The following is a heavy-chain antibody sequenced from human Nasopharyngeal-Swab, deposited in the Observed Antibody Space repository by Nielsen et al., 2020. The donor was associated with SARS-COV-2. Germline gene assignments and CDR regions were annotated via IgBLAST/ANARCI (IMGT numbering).Heavy chain of an antibody. D-gene: IGHD5-24*01. V-gene: IGHV3-48*03. CDR1: GYTFSTYD. J-gene: IGHJ5*02. CDR2: VSSSGETI. Sequence: GESLKISCAASGYTFSTYDMNWVRQAPGKGLEWVSYVSSSGETIFYADSVQGRFTISRDSAKSSLYLQMNSLRAEDTAVYYCAGMPGQQGDDWFDPWGQGTLVTVSS. CDR3: AGMPGQQGDDWFDP.